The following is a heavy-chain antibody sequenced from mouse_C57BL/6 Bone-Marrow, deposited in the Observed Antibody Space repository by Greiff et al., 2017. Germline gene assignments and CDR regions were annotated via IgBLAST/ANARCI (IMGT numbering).Heavy chain of an antibody. V-gene: IGHV1-81*01. D-gene: IGHD1-1*01. Sequence: QVQLQQSGAELARPGASVKLSCKASGYTFTSYGISWVKQRTGQGLEWIGEIYPRSGNTYYNEKFKGKDTLTADKSSSTAYMELRSLTSEDSAVYFCVCAQFIRFAYWGQGTLVTVSA. CDR1: GYTFTSYG. J-gene: IGHJ3*01. CDR3: VCAQFIRFAY. CDR2: IYPRSGNT.